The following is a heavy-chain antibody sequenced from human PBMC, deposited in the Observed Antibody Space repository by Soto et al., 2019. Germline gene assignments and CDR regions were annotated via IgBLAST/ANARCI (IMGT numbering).Heavy chain of an antibody. CDR2: INAGNGNT. V-gene: IGHV1-3*01. CDR3: ARTYGSGKFSAFDI. D-gene: IGHD3-10*01. CDR1: GYTFTSYA. Sequence: ASVKVSFKASGYTFTSYAMHWVRQAPGQRLEWMGWINAGNGNTKYSQKFQGRVTITRDTSASTAYMEPSSLRSEDTAVYYCARTYGSGKFSAFDIWGQGTMVTVS. J-gene: IGHJ3*02.